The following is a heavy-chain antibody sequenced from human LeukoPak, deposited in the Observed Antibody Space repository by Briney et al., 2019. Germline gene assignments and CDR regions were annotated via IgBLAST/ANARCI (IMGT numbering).Heavy chain of an antibody. V-gene: IGHV3-23*01. D-gene: IGHD3-10*01. J-gene: IGHJ4*02. CDR3: ARKDYYGSGSYTQYYFDY. CDR1: GFTFSSYA. Sequence: PGGSLRLSCAASGFTFSSYAMSWVRQAPGKVLGWVSAITGSGGSTYYADSVKGRFTISRDNSKNTLYLQMNSLRAEDTAVYYCARKDYYGSGSYTQYYFDYWGQGTLVTVSS. CDR2: ITGSGGST.